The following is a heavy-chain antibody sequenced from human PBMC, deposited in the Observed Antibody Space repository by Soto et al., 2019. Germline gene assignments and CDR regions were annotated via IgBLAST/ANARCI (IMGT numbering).Heavy chain of an antibody. D-gene: IGHD2-2*01. J-gene: IGHJ4*02. CDR1: GYTLTELS. CDR3: ASPQVPSMTAVITYPPGAMNCLES. V-gene: IGHV1-24*01. CDR2: FDPEDGET. Sequence: ASVKVSCKVSGYTLTELSMHWVRQAPGKGLEWMGGFDPEDGETIYAQKFQGRVTMTEDTSTDTAYMELSSLRSEYTAVYYCASPQVPSMTAVITYPPGAMNCLESRGRGTLVTVAS.